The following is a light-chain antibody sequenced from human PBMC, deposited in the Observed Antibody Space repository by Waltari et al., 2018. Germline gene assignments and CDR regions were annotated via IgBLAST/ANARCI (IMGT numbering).Light chain of an antibody. V-gene: IGKV3-20*01. CDR3: QLYGNSPRYS. CDR1: QAVSRSC. CDR2: GAS. Sequence: EIVLTQSPGTLSLSPGEGASLSCRASQAVSRSCIAWYQQKPGQAPRLLIYGASSRAPGIPDRFSGSGSGTDFTLTISRLEPEDFAVYYCQLYGNSPRYSFGQGTRLEIK. J-gene: IGKJ2*01.